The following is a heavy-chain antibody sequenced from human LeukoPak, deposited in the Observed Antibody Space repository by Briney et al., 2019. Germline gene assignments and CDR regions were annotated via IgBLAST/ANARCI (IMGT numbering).Heavy chain of an antibody. D-gene: IGHD1-7*01. Sequence: KPGGSLRLSCAASGFTFSSYSMNWVRQAPGKGLEWVSSISSSSSYIYYADSVKGRFTISGDNAKNSLYLQMNSLRAEDTAVYYCARDLNWNYVPWGQGTLVTVSS. CDR3: ARDLNWNYVP. CDR2: ISSSSSYI. J-gene: IGHJ5*02. V-gene: IGHV3-21*01. CDR1: GFTFSSYS.